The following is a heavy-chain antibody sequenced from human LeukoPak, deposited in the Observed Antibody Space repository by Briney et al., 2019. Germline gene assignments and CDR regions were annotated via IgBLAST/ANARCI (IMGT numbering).Heavy chain of an antibody. J-gene: IGHJ4*02. D-gene: IGHD1-26*01. CDR1: GFTFSSYG. CDR3: AKDAYGGSMGY. Sequence: PGGSLRLSCAASGFTFSSYGMHWVRQAPGKGLEWVAVISYDGSNKYYADSVKGRFTISRDNSKNTLYLQMNNLRAEDTAVYYCAKDAYGGSMGYWGQGTLVTVSS. V-gene: IGHV3-30*18. CDR2: ISYDGSNK.